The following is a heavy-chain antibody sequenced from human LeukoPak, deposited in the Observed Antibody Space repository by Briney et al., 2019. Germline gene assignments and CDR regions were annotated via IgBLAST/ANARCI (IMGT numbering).Heavy chain of an antibody. CDR1: GGTFSNYA. J-gene: IGHJ4*02. CDR2: IIPILAMA. Sequence: SVKVSCKTSGGTFSNYAISWVRQAPGHGLEWMGRIIPILAMAIYAQEFQGRATITADKSTSTAYMELSSLRSEDTAVYYCARGNGDHAGYFDYWGQGTPVTVSS. CDR3: ARGNGDHAGYFDY. D-gene: IGHD4-17*01. V-gene: IGHV1-69*04.